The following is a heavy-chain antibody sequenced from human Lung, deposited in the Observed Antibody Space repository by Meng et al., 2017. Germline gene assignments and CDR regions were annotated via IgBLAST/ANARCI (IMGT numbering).Heavy chain of an antibody. D-gene: IGHD6-13*01. J-gene: IGHJ3*02. CDR3: ARGLSPYSSSWYFAFDI. CDR2: IIPIFGTA. CDR1: GGTFSSYA. V-gene: IGHV1-69*05. Sequence: SVKVSCKASGGTFSSYAISWVRQAPGQGLEWMGGIIPIFGTANYAQKFQGRVTITTDESTSTAYMELSSLRSEDTAVYYCARGLSPYSSSWYFAFDIWGQGTMVTVSS.